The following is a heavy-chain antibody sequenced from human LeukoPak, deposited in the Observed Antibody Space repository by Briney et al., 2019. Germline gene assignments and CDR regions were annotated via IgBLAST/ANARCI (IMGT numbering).Heavy chain of an antibody. V-gene: IGHV4-59*01. J-gene: IGHJ3*02. CDR2: IYYSGST. CDR1: GGSISSYY. D-gene: IGHD3-10*01. Sequence: SETLSLTCTVSGGSISSYYWSWIRQPPGKGLEWIGYIYYSGSTNYNPSLKSRVTISVDTSKNQFSLKLSSVTAADTAVYYCARDNGEVRGDGAFDIWGQGTMVTVSS. CDR3: ARDNGEVRGDGAFDI.